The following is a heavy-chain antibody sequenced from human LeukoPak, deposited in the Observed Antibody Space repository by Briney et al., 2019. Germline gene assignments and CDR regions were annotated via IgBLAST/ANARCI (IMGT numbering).Heavy chain of an antibody. V-gene: IGHV2-70*01. CDR1: GFSLGTSGMS. CDR2: IDWDDDK. CDR3: ARRTSSSFYFDY. D-gene: IGHD6-6*01. Sequence: ESGPALLKPTPTLTLTCTFSGFSLGTSGMSVSWIRQPPGKALEWHSLIDWDDDKLYSTSQKTRRNISEETTNSQVGRTMTNMDPVDTAIYYCARRTSSSFYFDYWGQGTLVTVSS. J-gene: IGHJ4*02.